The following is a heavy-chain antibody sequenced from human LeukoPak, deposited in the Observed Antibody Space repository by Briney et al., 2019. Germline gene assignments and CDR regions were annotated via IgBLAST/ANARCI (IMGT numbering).Heavy chain of an antibody. V-gene: IGHV1-18*01. J-gene: IGHJ4*02. CDR3: ARTCSSSSCYMVH. CDR2: ISVYNGNA. CDR1: CYTFANFG. Sequence: ASVQVSCKASCYTFANFGITWVRQAPGQGLEWMGWISVYNGNANYAQNLQGRVTLTTDTSTSTAYMELRSLRSDDTALYYCARTCSSSSCYMVHWGQGTLVTVSS. D-gene: IGHD2-2*02.